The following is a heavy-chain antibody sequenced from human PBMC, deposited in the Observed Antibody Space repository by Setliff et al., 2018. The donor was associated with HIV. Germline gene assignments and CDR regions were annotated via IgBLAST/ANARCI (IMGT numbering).Heavy chain of an antibody. Sequence: PSETLSLTCAVYGGSFSDYYWSWIRQPPGKGLEWIGEIIHSGSTNYSPSLKSRVTISVDASRNQFSLRLSSVTAADTAVYYCAAWGPRYSYAPYFFDSWGQGTLVTVSS. V-gene: IGHV4-34*12. CDR3: AAWGPRYSYAPYFFDS. CDR2: IIHSGST. D-gene: IGHD5-18*01. J-gene: IGHJ4*02. CDR1: GGSFSDYY.